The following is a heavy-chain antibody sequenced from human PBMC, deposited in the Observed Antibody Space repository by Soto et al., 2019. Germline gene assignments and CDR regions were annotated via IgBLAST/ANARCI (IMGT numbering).Heavy chain of an antibody. Sequence: QVQLVQSGAEVKKPGSSVKVSCKASGGTFSSYAISWVRQAPGQGLEWMGGIIPIFGTANYAQKFQGRVTITADKSTSTAYMELSSLRSEDTAVYYCARASRDYDFWSGLASYYYYGMDVWGQGTTVTVSS. V-gene: IGHV1-69*06. J-gene: IGHJ6*02. D-gene: IGHD3-3*01. CDR2: IIPIFGTA. CDR3: ARASRDYDFWSGLASYYYYGMDV. CDR1: GGTFSSYA.